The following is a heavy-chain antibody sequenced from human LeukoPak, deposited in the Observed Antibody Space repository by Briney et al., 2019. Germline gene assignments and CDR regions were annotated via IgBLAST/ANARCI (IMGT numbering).Heavy chain of an antibody. Sequence: PGGSLGLSCAASGLIFHNYALVWIRRAPGKGPEWVSAILGGGGTFYADAVKGRFTISRDNSKNTLYLQMNSLRAEDTATYYYGQDPNGNYIRAFDFWGRGTMVTVSS. CDR1: GLIFHNYA. CDR2: ILGGGGT. D-gene: IGHD4-17*01. V-gene: IGHV3-23*01. CDR3: GQDPNGNYIRAFDF. J-gene: IGHJ3*01.